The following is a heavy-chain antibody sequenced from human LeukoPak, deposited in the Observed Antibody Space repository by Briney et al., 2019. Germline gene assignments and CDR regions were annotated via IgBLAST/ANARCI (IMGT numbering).Heavy chain of an antibody. CDR2: ISSSGSTI. CDR1: GFTFSSYE. Sequence: GGSLRLSCAASGFTFSSYEMNWVRQAPGKGLEWVSYISSSGSTIYYADSVKGRFTISRDNAKNSLYLQMNSLRAEDTAVYYCARAYDYGDYSYYFDHWGQGTLVTVSS. J-gene: IGHJ4*02. CDR3: ARAYDYGDYSYYFDH. D-gene: IGHD4-17*01. V-gene: IGHV3-48*03.